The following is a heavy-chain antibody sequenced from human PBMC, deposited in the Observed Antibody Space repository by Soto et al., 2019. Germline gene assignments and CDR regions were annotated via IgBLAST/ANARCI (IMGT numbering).Heavy chain of an antibody. CDR2: ISPDTSRT. D-gene: IGHD1-1*01. CDR3: TKRLNDVSKASPWLDV. J-gene: IGHJ5*02. Sequence: GESLKISCKGSEYSFANQWIGWVRQMPGKGLEWVGIISPDTSRTLYSPSLQGQVTISVDKSTSTVYLQWNSLKASDTAIYYCTKRLNDVSKASPWLDVWGQGTLVTVSS. CDR1: EYSFANQW. V-gene: IGHV5-51*01.